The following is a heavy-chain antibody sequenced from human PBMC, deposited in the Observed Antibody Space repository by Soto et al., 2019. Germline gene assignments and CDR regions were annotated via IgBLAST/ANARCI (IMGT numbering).Heavy chain of an antibody. D-gene: IGHD3-10*01. CDR2: MNPNSRNT. CDR3: ARSPRIYYALVSYSYFPP. V-gene: IGHV1-8*01. Sequence: QVQLVQSGAEVKEPGASVKDSCKPSGYTFTSYDISCVRLATGQGLEWMGWMNPNSRNTDYAPKYKGTGTKTTNTSIRTAYMELSSLRSEDTAVYYCARSPRIYYALVSYSYFPPGGQGTLVTVSP. CDR1: GYTFTSYD. J-gene: IGHJ1*01.